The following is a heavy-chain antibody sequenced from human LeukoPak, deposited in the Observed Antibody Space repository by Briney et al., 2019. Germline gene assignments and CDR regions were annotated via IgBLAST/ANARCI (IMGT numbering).Heavy chain of an antibody. Sequence: VASVKVSCKASGGTFSSYAISWVRQAPGQGLEWMGGIIPIFGTANYAQKFQGRVTITADKSTSTAYMELSSLRSEDTAVYYCARWSGYSYGSDAFDIWGQGTMVTVSS. D-gene: IGHD5-18*01. CDR2: IIPIFGTA. J-gene: IGHJ3*02. V-gene: IGHV1-69*06. CDR1: GGTFSSYA. CDR3: ARWSGYSYGSDAFDI.